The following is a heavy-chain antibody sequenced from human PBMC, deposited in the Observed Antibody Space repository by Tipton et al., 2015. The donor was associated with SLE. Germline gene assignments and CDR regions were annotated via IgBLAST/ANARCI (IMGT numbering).Heavy chain of an antibody. CDR1: GFTFSNYA. Sequence: SLRLSCVASGFTFSNYAMRWVRQAPGKGLEWVSVKYSAGSTHYADSVKGRFTISRDNSKKTLYLQMNSLKAEDTAIYYCAKDRGDYDHSYLFTAWSPRPLVTVSS. CDR3: AKDRGDYDHSYLFTA. J-gene: IGHJ4*02. V-gene: IGHV3-23*03. CDR2: KYSAGST. D-gene: IGHD3-22*01.